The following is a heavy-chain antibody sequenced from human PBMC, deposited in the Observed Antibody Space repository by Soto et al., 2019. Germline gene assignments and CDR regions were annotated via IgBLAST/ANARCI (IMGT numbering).Heavy chain of an antibody. Sequence: GGSLRLSCAASGFTFSTYSMNWVRQAPGKGLEWVSYISWSNSTIYYADSVKGRFTISRDNAKNSLYLQMNSLRDEDTAVYYCAREMSTITELHYWGHGTLVTVSS. CDR2: ISWSNSTI. J-gene: IGHJ4*01. CDR3: AREMSTITELHY. CDR1: GFTFSTYS. V-gene: IGHV3-48*02. D-gene: IGHD5-12*01.